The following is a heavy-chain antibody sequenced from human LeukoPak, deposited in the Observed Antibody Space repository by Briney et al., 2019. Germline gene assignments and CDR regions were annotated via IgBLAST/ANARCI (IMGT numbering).Heavy chain of an antibody. CDR1: GFTFSSYA. CDR2: ISYDGSNK. D-gene: IGHD3-22*01. Sequence: GGSLRLSCAASGFTFSSYAMHWVRQAPGKGLEWVAVISYDGSNKYYADSVKGRFTISRDNSKNTLYLQMNSLRAEDTAVCYCARGYYDSSGYLDYWGQGTLVTVSS. J-gene: IGHJ4*02. CDR3: ARGYYDSSGYLDY. V-gene: IGHV3-30*04.